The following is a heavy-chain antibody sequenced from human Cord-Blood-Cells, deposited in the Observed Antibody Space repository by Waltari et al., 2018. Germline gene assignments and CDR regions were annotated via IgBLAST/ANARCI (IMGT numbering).Heavy chain of an antibody. D-gene: IGHD7-27*01. CDR2: IWYDGSNK. CDR1: GFPFSSYG. CDR3: AKQTLTGDAFDI. J-gene: IGHJ3*02. V-gene: IGHV3-33*08. Sequence: QVQLVESGGGVVQPGRSLSLSCAASGFPFSSYGMHWVRQAPGKGLEWVAVIWYDGSNKYYADSVKGRFTISRDNSKNTLYLQMNSLRAEDTAMYYCAKQTLTGDAFDIWGQGTMVTVSS.